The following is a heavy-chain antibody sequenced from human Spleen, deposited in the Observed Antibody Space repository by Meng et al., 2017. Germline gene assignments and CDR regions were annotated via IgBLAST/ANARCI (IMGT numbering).Heavy chain of an antibody. V-gene: IGHV1-3*01. Sequence: VRLGQFGAWVKEPGAAEKVSCKASGYTFRSFAMHWVRQAPGQRLEWMGWINAGKGTTKYSQKFQGRVTITRDTSASTAYMDLSRLRSEDTAVYYCARAHYSGSNPTDIDYWGQGTLVTVSS. D-gene: IGHD1-26*01. CDR1: GYTFRSFA. CDR2: INAGKGTT. J-gene: IGHJ4*02. CDR3: ARAHYSGSNPTDIDY.